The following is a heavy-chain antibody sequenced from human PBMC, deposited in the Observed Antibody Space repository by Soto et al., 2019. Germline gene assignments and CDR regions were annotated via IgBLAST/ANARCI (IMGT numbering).Heavy chain of an antibody. Sequence: QVQLVESGGGVVQPGRSLRLSCAASGFTFSSYGMHWVRQAPGKGLEWVAVIWYDGSNKYYADSVKGRFTISRDNSKNTLYLKMNSLRAEDTAVYYCARGADKQQLVLFHWGQGTLVTVSS. CDR3: ARGADKQQLVLFH. J-gene: IGHJ4*02. CDR2: IWYDGSNK. V-gene: IGHV3-33*01. CDR1: GFTFSSYG. D-gene: IGHD6-13*01.